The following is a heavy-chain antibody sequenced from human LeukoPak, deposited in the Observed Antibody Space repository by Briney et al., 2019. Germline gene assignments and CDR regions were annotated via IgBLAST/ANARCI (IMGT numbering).Heavy chain of an antibody. CDR1: GGSISSYY. D-gene: IGHD3-10*01. J-gene: IGHJ5*02. V-gene: IGHV4-59*01. CDR3: ARDLRVVRHSNWFDP. Sequence: KPSETLSPTCTVSGGSISSYYWSWIRQPPGKGLELVGDIYYSGSTNYNPSLKSRVTISVDTSKNQFSLKLSSVTAADTAVYYCARDLRVVRHSNWFDPWGQGTLVTVSS. CDR2: IYYSGST.